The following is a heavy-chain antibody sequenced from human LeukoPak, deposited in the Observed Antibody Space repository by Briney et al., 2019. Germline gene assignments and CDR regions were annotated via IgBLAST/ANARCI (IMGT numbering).Heavy chain of an antibody. CDR3: AIGGATGY. V-gene: IGHV1-69*04. CDR1: GGTFSSYA. CDR2: IIPILGIA. J-gene: IGHJ4*02. Sequence: SVKVSCKASGGTFSSYAISWVRQAPGQGLEWMGRIIPILGIANYAQKFQGRVTITADKSTSTAYMELSSLRSRDTAVYYCAIGGATGYWGQGTLVTVSS. D-gene: IGHD1-26*01.